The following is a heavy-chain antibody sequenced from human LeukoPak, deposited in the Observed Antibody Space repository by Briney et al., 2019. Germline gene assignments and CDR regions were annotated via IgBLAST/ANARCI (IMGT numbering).Heavy chain of an antibody. Sequence: GGSLRLSCAASGFTFSSYAMSWVRQAPGKGLGWVSGISGSGENTYNADSVKGRFTISRDNSKNTLYLQMNSLRAEDTAVYYCAKDLLSSPDVIAEYFQHWGQGTLVTVSS. J-gene: IGHJ1*01. CDR3: AKDLLSSPDVIAEYFQH. CDR1: GFTFSSYA. CDR2: ISGSGENT. V-gene: IGHV3-23*01. D-gene: IGHD3-16*02.